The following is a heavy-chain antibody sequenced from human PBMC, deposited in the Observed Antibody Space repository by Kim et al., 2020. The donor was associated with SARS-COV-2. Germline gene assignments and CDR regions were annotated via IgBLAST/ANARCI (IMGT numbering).Heavy chain of an antibody. CDR1: GGSISSYY. CDR2: IYYSGST. CDR3: ARSLSNTAMVPPVFDY. Sequence: SETLSLTCTVSGGSISSYYWSWIRQPPGKGLEWIGYIYYSGSTNYNPSLKSRVTISVDTSKNQFSLKLSSVTAADTAVYYCARSLSNTAMVPPVFDYWGQGTLVTVSS. V-gene: IGHV4-59*01. J-gene: IGHJ4*02. D-gene: IGHD5-18*01.